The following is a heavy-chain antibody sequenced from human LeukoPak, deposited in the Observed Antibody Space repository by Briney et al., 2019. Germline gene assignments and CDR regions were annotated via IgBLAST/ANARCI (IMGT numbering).Heavy chain of an antibody. CDR3: ARDPGVRWLVGFDY. Sequence: GGALRLSCAASGFTFSSYGMHWVRQAPRKGLEWVSVIWYEGSNKYYADSVKGRFTISRDNSKNTLYLQMDSLRAEDTAVYYCARDPGVRWLVGFDYWGQGTLVTVSS. CDR2: IWYEGSNK. CDR1: GFTFSSYG. J-gene: IGHJ4*02. V-gene: IGHV3-33*01. D-gene: IGHD6-19*01.